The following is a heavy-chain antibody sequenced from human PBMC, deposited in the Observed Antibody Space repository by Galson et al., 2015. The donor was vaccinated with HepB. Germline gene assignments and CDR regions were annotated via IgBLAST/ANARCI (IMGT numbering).Heavy chain of an antibody. CDR1: GYSFVSNW. CDR2: IYPGDPDT. D-gene: IGHD3-10*01. V-gene: IGHV5-51*03. J-gene: IGHJ3*02. CDR3: ARRRPLRSDDALDI. Sequence: QSGAEVKKRGESLKISCKGSGYSFVSNWIGWVRQMPGKGLEWMGIIYPGDPDTRYSPSFQGQVTISVDKSISTAYLQWNSLKASDTAMYYCARRRPLRSDDALDIWGQGTMVTVSS.